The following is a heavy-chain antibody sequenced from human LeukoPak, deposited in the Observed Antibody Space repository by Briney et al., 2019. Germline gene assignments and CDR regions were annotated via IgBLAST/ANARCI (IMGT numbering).Heavy chain of an antibody. D-gene: IGHD1-26*01. CDR3: ARVAVGTTFDY. CDR2: IYYSGST. V-gene: IGHV4-39*07. CDR1: GGSISSSSYY. J-gene: IGHJ4*02. Sequence: PSETLSLTCTVSGGSISSSSYYWGWIRQPPGKGLEWIANIYYSGSTYYNPSLKSRVTISVDTSKNQFSLKLSSVTAADTAVYYCARVAVGTTFDYWGQGTLVTVSS.